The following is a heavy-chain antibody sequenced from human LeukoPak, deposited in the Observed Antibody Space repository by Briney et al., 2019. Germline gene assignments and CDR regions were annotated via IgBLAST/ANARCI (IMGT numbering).Heavy chain of an antibody. J-gene: IGHJ4*02. CDR2: ISSSGSYL. CDR3: ARDQVGATAFDY. CDR1: GFTFSSYT. D-gene: IGHD1-26*01. Sequence: GGSLRLSCAASGFTFSSYTMNWVRQAPGKGLAWVSSISSSGSYLFYADSVKGRFTISRDNAKNSLYLQMNSLRAEDTALYYCARDQVGATAFDYWGQGSLVTVSS. V-gene: IGHV3-21*01.